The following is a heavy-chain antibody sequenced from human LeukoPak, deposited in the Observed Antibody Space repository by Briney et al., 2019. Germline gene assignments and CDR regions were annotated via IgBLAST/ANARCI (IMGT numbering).Heavy chain of an antibody. D-gene: IGHD3-16*02. Sequence: SETLSLTCTVPGGSISSYYWSWIRQPPGKGLEWIGYIYYSGSTNYNPSLKSRVTISVDTSKNQFSVKLNSVTAADTAVYYCARDTYEASYQFDYWGQGTLVTVSS. V-gene: IGHV4-59*12. CDR2: IYYSGST. CDR1: GGSISSYY. CDR3: ARDTYEASYQFDY. J-gene: IGHJ4*02.